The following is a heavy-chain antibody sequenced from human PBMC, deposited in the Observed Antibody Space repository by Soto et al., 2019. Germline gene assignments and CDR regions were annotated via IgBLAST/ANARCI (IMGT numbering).Heavy chain of an antibody. V-gene: IGHV4-34*01. J-gene: IGHJ5*02. CDR2: INHSGST. CDR3: ARAGRYYASGRFRWLEP. D-gene: IGHD3-10*01. Sequence: LSETLSLTCAVYGGSFSDDYWSWIRQPPGKGLEWIGEINHSGSTKYNPSLKTRVTISLDTPKNQFSLKLRSVTAAQTAVHYCARAGRYYASGRFRWLEPWGQRKMLTVS. CDR1: GGSFSDDY.